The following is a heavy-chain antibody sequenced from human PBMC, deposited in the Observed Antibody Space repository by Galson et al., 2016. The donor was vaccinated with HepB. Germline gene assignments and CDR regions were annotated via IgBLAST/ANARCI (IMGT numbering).Heavy chain of an antibody. Sequence: QSGAEVKKPGESLNISCKASGYKFISYWIGWVRQRPGKGLEWMGAIYPGDPDTRYSPSFQGQVTISADKSISSASLQWNSLKASDTAIYLCVRRGGYSGYDKFDFWGQGTLVTVSA. V-gene: IGHV5-51*01. CDR2: IYPGDPDT. CDR3: VRRGGYSGYDKFDF. J-gene: IGHJ4*02. D-gene: IGHD5-12*01. CDR1: GYKFISYW.